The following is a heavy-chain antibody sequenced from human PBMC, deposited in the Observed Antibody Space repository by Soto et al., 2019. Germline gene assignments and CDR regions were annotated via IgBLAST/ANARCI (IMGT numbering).Heavy chain of an antibody. J-gene: IGHJ4*02. CDR2: ISTNGDST. D-gene: IGHD2-15*01. CDR1: GFTFGSYP. CDR3: AREGMSLPRCVFDY. Sequence: EVQLVESGGGLVQPGGSLRLSCAASGFTFGSYPMHWVRQAPGKGLEYVSAISTNGDSTFYANSVKGRFTISRDNSKNTLYLQMGSLRAEDMGVYYCAREGMSLPRCVFDYWGQGTLVTASS. V-gene: IGHV3-64*01.